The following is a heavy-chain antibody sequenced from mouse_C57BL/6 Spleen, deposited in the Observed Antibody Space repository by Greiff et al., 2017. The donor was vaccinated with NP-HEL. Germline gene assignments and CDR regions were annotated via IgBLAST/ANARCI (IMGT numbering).Heavy chain of an antibody. D-gene: IGHD2-4*01. CDR2: ISSGGSYT. Sequence: EVKLQESGGDLVKPGGSLKLSCAASGFTFSSYGMSWVRQTPDKRLEWVATISSGGSYTYYPDSVKGRFTISRDNAKNTLYLQMSSLKSEDTAMYYCARHHYDYDEGFAYWGQGTLVTVSA. V-gene: IGHV5-6*01. CDR3: ARHHYDYDEGFAY. CDR1: GFTFSSYG. J-gene: IGHJ3*01.